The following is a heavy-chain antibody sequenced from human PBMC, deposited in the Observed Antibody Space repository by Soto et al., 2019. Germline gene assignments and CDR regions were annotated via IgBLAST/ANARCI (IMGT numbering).Heavy chain of an antibody. CDR2: ISGSGGST. CDR1: GFTFSSYA. D-gene: IGHD3-10*01. J-gene: IGHJ6*02. Sequence: GGSLRLSCAASGFTFSSYAMSWVRQAPGKGLERVSGISGSGGSTYYADPVKGRFTISRDNSKNTLYLQVNSLRAEDTALYYCAKEFMVRGVPPLSFGMDVWGQGTTVTVSS. CDR3: AKEFMVRGVPPLSFGMDV. V-gene: IGHV3-23*01.